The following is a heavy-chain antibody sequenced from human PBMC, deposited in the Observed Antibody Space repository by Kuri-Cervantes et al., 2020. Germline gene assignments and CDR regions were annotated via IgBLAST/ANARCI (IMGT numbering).Heavy chain of an antibody. D-gene: IGHD6-13*01. CDR3: AHRRREGSSWTDFDY. CDR1: GFSLSPNGVG. Sequence: SGPTLVKPTQTLTLTCTFSGFSLSPNGVGVGWIRQPPGKALEWLAVIYWDDDKRYSPSLMTRLTITMDTSKDHVVLTMTNVDPMDTATYYCAHRRREGSSWTDFDYWGQGTLVTVSS. J-gene: IGHJ4*02. V-gene: IGHV2-5*02. CDR2: IYWDDDK.